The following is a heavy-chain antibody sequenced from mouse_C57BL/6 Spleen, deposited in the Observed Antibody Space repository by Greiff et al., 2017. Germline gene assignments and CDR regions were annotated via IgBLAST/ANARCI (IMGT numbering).Heavy chain of an antibody. J-gene: IGHJ4*01. Sequence: QVQLQQSGPGLVAPSQSLSITCTVSGFSLTSYAISWVRQPPGKGLEWLGVIWTGGGTNYNSALKSRLSISKDNSKSQVFLKMNSLQTDDTARYYCARFITAVVARDYYAMDYWGQGTSVTVSS. D-gene: IGHD1-1*01. CDR2: IWTGGGT. CDR3: ARFITAVVARDYYAMDY. V-gene: IGHV2-9-1*01. CDR1: GFSLTSYA.